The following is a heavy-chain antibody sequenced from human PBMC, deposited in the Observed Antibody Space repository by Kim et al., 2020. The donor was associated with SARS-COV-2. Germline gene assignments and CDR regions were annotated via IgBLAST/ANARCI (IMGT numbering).Heavy chain of an antibody. D-gene: IGHD3-10*01. CDR3: AREGYYDGSGTWFDP. V-gene: IGHV3-74*01. Sequence: DAVEGRFTITRDNANNTLYLQMNNLRTEDTAVYYCAREGYYDGSGTWFDPWGQGTLVTVSS. J-gene: IGHJ5*02.